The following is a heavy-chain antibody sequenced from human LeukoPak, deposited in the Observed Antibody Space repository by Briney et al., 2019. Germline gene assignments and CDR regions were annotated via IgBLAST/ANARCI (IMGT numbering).Heavy chain of an antibody. CDR2: IKQDGSEK. CDR3: ARSALRYNWNYGIYYYYMDV. CDR1: GSTFSSYW. Sequence: GGSLRLSCAASGSTFSSYWMSWVRQAPGKGLEWVANIKQDGSEKYYVDSVKGRFTISRDNAKNSLYLQMNSLRAEDTAVYYCARSALRYNWNYGIYYYYMDVWGKGTTVTVSS. D-gene: IGHD1-7*01. J-gene: IGHJ6*03. V-gene: IGHV3-7*01.